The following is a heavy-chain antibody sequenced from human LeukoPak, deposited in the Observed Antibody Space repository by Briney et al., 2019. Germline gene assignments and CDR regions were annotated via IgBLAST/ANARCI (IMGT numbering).Heavy chain of an antibody. CDR3: ARDRAVAGWLIYRWGAFDI. Sequence: GGSLRLSCAASGFTFSSYSMNWVRQAPGKGLEWVSSISSSSSYIYYADSVKGRFTISRDNAKNSLYLQMNSLRAEDTAVYYCARDRAVAGWLIYRWGAFDIWGQGTIVTVSS. CDR1: GFTFSSYS. D-gene: IGHD3-3*01. J-gene: IGHJ3*02. V-gene: IGHV3-21*01. CDR2: ISSSSSYI.